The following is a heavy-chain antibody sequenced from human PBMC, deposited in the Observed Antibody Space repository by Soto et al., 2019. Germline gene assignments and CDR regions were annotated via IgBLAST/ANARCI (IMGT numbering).Heavy chain of an antibody. J-gene: IGHJ6*03. D-gene: IGHD3-22*01. V-gene: IGHV3-23*01. Sequence: GGSLRLSCEASGFTFSSYAMSWVRQAPGKGLEWVSAISGSGGSTYYADSVKGRFTISRDNSKNTLYLQMNSLTAEDTAVYYCAKLGGNYYISTIYHYYYMDVWGKGTTVTVSS. CDR2: ISGSGGST. CDR3: AKLGGNYYISTIYHYYYMDV. CDR1: GFTFSSYA.